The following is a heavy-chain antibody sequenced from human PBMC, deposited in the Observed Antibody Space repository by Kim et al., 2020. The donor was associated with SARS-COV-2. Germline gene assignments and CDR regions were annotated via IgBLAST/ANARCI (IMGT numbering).Heavy chain of an antibody. CDR2: INSDGSST. V-gene: IGHV3-11*01. CDR1: GFSFSDYY. J-gene: IGHJ4*02. CDR3: VREPSN. Sequence: GGSLRLSCAASGFSFSDYYMTWIRQAPGKGLEWVAYINSDGSSTDYADSVNGRFTISRDSAKRSVSLQMNSLTPEDTAVYYCVREPSNWGRGTWVTVSS.